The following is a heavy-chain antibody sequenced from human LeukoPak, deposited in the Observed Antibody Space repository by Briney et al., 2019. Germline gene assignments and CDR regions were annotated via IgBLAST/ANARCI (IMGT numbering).Heavy chain of an antibody. J-gene: IGHJ4*02. CDR2: ISDSGGST. CDR1: GFTFSSYA. V-gene: IGHV3-23*01. D-gene: IGHD3-10*01. CDR3: AKTYSGSKYSYDY. Sequence: GGSLRLSCAASGFTFSSYAMSWVRRAPGKGLEWVSAISDSGGSTYHADSVKGRLTISRDNSKNTLYLQMNSLRVEDTAVYYCAKTYSGSKYSYDYWGQGTLVSVSS.